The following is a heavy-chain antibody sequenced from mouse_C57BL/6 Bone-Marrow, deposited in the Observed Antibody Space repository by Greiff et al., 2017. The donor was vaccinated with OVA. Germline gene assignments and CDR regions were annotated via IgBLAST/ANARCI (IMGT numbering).Heavy chain of an antibody. CDR1: GFTFSSYG. D-gene: IGHD2-2*01. CDR2: ISSGGSYT. Sequence: ESGGDLVKPGGSLKLSCAASGFTFSSYGMSWVRQTPDKRLEWVATISSGGSYTYYPDSVKGRFTISRDNAKNTLYLQMSSLKSEDTAMYSCARYTMVTGYWHFDVWGTGTTVTVSS. CDR3: ARYTMVTGYWHFDV. J-gene: IGHJ1*03. V-gene: IGHV5-6*01.